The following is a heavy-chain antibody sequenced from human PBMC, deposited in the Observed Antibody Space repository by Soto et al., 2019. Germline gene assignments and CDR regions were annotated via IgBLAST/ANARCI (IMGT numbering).Heavy chain of an antibody. CDR3: AIGGNSYDILTGYPVDY. D-gene: IGHD3-9*01. CDR2: IYYSGST. Sequence: SETLSLTCTVSGGSISSCDYYWSWIRQAPGKGLEWIGYIYYSGSTNYNPSLKSRVTISVDTSKNQFSLKLSSVTAADTAVYYCAIGGNSYDILTGYPVDYWGQGTSVIGFS. V-gene: IGHV4-30-4*01. J-gene: IGHJ4*02. CDR1: GGSISSCDYY.